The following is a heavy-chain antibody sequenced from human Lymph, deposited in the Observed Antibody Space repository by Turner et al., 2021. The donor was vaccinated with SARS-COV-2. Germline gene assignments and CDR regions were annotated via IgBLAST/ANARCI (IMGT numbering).Heavy chain of an antibody. J-gene: IGHJ4*02. Sequence: QVQLVQSGAAVKKPGASVKVSFKVSGYTFTGYYMHWVRQAPGQGLEWMGWINTNSGGTNYPQKFQGRVTMTRDTSISRAYMELSRLRSDDTAVYYCARSRDLQSMIRGVDPFDYWGQGTLVTVSS. V-gene: IGHV1-2*02. CDR1: GYTFTGYY. D-gene: IGHD3-10*01. CDR2: INTNSGGT. CDR3: ARSRDLQSMIRGVDPFDY.